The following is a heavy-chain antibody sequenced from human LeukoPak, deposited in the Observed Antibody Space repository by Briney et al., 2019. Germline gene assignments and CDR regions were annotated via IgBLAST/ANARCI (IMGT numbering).Heavy chain of an antibody. CDR1: GGSISSYY. J-gene: IGHJ6*03. CDR3: ARAVGWGSFQNYYYYMDV. CDR2: IYTSVST. V-gene: IGHV4-4*07. Sequence: SETLSLTCTVSGGSISSYYWSWIRQPAGKGLESIGRIYTSVSTNYNPSLKSRVTMSVDTSKNQFSLKLSSVTAADTAVYYCARAVGWGSFQNYYYYMDVWGKGTTVTISS. D-gene: IGHD3-16*01.